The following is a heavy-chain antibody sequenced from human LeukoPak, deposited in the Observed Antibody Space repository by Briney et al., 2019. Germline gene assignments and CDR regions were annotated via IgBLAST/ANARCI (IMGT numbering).Heavy chain of an antibody. CDR2: IIPILGIT. D-gene: IGHD5-12*01. J-gene: IGHJ4*02. CDR1: GGTFSSYA. V-gene: IGHV1-69*04. Sequence: SVKVSCKASGGTFSSYAISWVRQAPGQGLEWMGRIIPILGITNYAQKFQGRVTITADKSTSTAYMELSSLRSEDTAVYYCASELLATIVTGFDYWGQGTLVTVSS. CDR3: ASELLATIVTGFDY.